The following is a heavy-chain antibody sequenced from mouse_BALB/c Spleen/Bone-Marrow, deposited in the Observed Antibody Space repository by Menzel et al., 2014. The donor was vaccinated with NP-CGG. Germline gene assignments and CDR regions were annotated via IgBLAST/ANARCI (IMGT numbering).Heavy chain of an antibody. CDR2: IISGGNT. CDR3: ARGPSYGNYLYYALDY. Sequence: EVNLVDSGGGLVKPGGSLKLSCAASGFSFXSYAMSWVRQTPERRLEWVASIISGGNTYYPDSVKGRFTISRDNARTIIYLQMSSLTSEDTAMYYCARGPSYGNYLYYALDYWGQGTSVTVSS. J-gene: IGHJ4*01. V-gene: IGHV5-6-5*01. D-gene: IGHD2-10*02. CDR1: GFSFXSYA.